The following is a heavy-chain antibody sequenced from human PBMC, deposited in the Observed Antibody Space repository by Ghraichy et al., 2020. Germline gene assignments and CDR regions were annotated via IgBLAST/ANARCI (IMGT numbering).Heavy chain of an antibody. CDR3: ARDLLSYSSSWYSSLGY. D-gene: IGHD6-13*01. V-gene: IGHV3-48*02. CDR1: GFTFSSYS. CDR2: ISSSSSTI. J-gene: IGHJ4*02. Sequence: GESLNISCAASGFTFSSYSMNWVRQAPGKGLEWVSYISSSSSTIYYADSVKGRFTISRDSAKNSLYLQMNSLRDEDTAVYYCARDLLSYSSSWYSSLGYWGQGTLVTVSS.